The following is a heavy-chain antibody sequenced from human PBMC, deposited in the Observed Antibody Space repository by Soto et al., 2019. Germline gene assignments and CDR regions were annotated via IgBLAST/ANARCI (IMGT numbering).Heavy chain of an antibody. CDR3: ARGSWLQQLDQYYFDY. Sequence: SETLSLTCTVSGGSISSYYWSWIRQPPGKGLEWIGYIYYSGSTNYNPSLKSRVTISVDTSKNQFSLKLSSVPAADTAFYYCARGSWLQQLDQYYFDYWGQGTLVTVSS. CDR2: IYYSGST. V-gene: IGHV4-59*01. CDR1: GGSISSYY. D-gene: IGHD6-13*01. J-gene: IGHJ4*02.